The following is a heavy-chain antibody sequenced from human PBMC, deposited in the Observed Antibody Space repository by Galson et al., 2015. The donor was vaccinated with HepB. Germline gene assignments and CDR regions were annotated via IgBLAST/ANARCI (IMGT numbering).Heavy chain of an antibody. J-gene: IGHJ4*02. Sequence: SLRLSCAASGFTFSSYGMHWVRQAPGKGLEWVAVIWYDGSNKYYADAVKGRFTIARDNSKNTLYLQMNSLRAEDTAVYYCARASYYDFWSGYYFPAPFDYWGQGTLVTVSS. V-gene: IGHV3-33*01. CDR3: ARASYYDFWSGYYFPAPFDY. CDR1: GFTFSSYG. CDR2: IWYDGSNK. D-gene: IGHD3-3*01.